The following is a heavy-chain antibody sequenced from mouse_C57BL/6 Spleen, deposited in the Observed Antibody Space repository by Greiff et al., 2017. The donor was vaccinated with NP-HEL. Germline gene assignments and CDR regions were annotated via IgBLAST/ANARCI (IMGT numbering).Heavy chain of an antibody. CDR1: GFTFSSYT. Sequence: EVKLMESGGGLVKPGGSLKLSCAASGFTFSSYTMSWVRQTPEKRLEWVATISGGGGNTYYPDSVKGRFTISRDNAKNTLYLQMSSLRSEDTALYYCASNFPWFAYWGQGTLVTVSA. D-gene: IGHD1-3*01. CDR3: ASNFPWFAY. J-gene: IGHJ3*01. CDR2: ISGGGGNT. V-gene: IGHV5-9*01.